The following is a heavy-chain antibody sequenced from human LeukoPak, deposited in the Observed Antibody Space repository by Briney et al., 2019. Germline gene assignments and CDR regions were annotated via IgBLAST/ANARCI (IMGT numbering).Heavy chain of an antibody. Sequence: PGGSLRLSCAASGFTVSSNHMSWVRQAPGKGLVWVSVIYSGGTTYYADSVKGRFTISRGNSKNTLYLQMNSLRAEDTAVYYCARLSSSWSEAFDYWGERTLVTVSS. V-gene: IGHV3-66*04. D-gene: IGHD6-13*01. CDR1: GFTVSSNH. CDR3: ARLSSSWSEAFDY. CDR2: IYSGGTT. J-gene: IGHJ4*02.